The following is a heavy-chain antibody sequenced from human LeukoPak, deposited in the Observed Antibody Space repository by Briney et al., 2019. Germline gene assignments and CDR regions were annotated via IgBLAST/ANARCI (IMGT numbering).Heavy chain of an antibody. Sequence: GASVKVSCKASGYTFTSYDINWVRQATGQGLEWMGWMNPNSGNTGYAQKFQGRVTITRNTSISTAYMELSSLRSEDTAVYYCVMGGYQLLYGDAFDIWGQGTMVTVSS. J-gene: IGHJ3*02. CDR3: VMGGYQLLYGDAFDI. D-gene: IGHD2-2*02. CDR2: MNPNSGNT. CDR1: GYTFTSYD. V-gene: IGHV1-8*03.